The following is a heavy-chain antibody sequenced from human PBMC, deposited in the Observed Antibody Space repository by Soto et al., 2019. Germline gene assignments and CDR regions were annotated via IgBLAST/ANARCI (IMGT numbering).Heavy chain of an antibody. V-gene: IGHV1-69*13. CDR3: AGSYSGGWYYGMDV. CDR1: GGTFSSYA. D-gene: IGHD1-26*01. CDR2: IIPIFGTA. J-gene: IGHJ6*02. Sequence: SVKVSCKASGGTFSSYAISWVRQAPGQGLEWMGGIIPIFGTANYAQKFQGRVTITADESTSTAYMELSSLRSEDAAVYYCAGSYSGGWYYGMDVWGQGTTVTVSS.